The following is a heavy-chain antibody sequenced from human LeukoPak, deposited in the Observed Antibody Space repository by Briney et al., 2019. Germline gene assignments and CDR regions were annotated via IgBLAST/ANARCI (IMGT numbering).Heavy chain of an antibody. Sequence: SQTLSLTCAISGDSVSSNSAAWNWIRQSPSRGLEWLGRTYYRSKWYNDYAVSVKSRITINPDTSKNQFSLQLNSVTPEDTAVYYCARGRGGSIAAAGTYYYYYMDVWGKGTTVTISS. D-gene: IGHD6-13*01. CDR3: ARGRGGSIAAAGTYYYYYMDV. CDR2: TYYRSKWYN. CDR1: GDSVSSNSAA. V-gene: IGHV6-1*01. J-gene: IGHJ6*03.